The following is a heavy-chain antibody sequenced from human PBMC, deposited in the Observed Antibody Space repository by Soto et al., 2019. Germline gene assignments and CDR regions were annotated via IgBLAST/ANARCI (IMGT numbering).Heavy chain of an antibody. CDR3: ARDEGYGMDV. V-gene: IGHV3-21*01. CDR1: GMSFYSFS. J-gene: IGHJ6*02. CDR2: ISNSGTKK. Sequence: GSLRLSGVAAGMSFYSFSLNWVRQAPGKGLEWVSSISNSGTKKNYADSVKGRFTISRDTAKNSVFLQMNNLRGEDTAVYYCARDEGYGMDVWGQGTTVTVSS.